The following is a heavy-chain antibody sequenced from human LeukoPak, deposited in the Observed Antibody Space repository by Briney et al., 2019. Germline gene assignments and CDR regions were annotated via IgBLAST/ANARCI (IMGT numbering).Heavy chain of an antibody. Sequence: GSSVKVSXKASGGTFSSYAISWVRQAPGQGLEWIGGIIPIFGTANYAQKFQGRVTITTDESTSTAYMELSSLRSEDTAVYYCATVEWDTPHAYFDYWGQGTLVTVSS. J-gene: IGHJ4*02. V-gene: IGHV1-69*05. D-gene: IGHD3-3*01. CDR3: ATVEWDTPHAYFDY. CDR1: GGTFSSYA. CDR2: IIPIFGTA.